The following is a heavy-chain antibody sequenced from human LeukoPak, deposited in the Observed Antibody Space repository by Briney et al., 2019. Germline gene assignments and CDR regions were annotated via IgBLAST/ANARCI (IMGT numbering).Heavy chain of an antibody. Sequence: PSETLSLTCAVYGGSFSGYYWSWIRQPPGKGLEWIGEINHSGSTNYNPSLKSRVTISVDTSKNQFSLKLSSVTAADTAVYYCARQPPYCTNGVCRRYYYGMDVWGQGTTVTVSS. D-gene: IGHD2-8*01. J-gene: IGHJ6*02. CDR3: ARQPPYCTNGVCRRYYYGMDV. V-gene: IGHV4-34*01. CDR1: GGSFSGYY. CDR2: INHSGST.